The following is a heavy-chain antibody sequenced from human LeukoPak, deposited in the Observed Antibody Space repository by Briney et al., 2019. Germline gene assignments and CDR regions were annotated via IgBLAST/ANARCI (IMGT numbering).Heavy chain of an antibody. CDR1: VYTFTRYD. CDR3: ARRLGAAGTSLHY. J-gene: IGHJ4*02. D-gene: IGHD6-13*01. V-gene: IGHV1-8*01. Sequence: ASVTVSLKGSVYTFTRYDSNWVRQATRQGLEWVGGRNPNRGNTGNTHNFQGRVTMTRNTSISTAYMELSSLTSEDSAVYYCARRLGAAGTSLHYWGQGTLVTVSS. CDR2: RNPNRGNT.